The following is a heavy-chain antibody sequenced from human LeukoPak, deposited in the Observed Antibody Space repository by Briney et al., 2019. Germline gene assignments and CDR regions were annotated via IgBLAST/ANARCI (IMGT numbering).Heavy chain of an antibody. J-gene: IGHJ4*02. CDR3: ARERVLAAVAGPSFGY. CDR1: GYTFTSYY. V-gene: IGHV1-46*01. D-gene: IGHD6-19*01. CDR2: INPSGGST. Sequence: ASVKVSCKASGYTFTSYYMHWVRQAPGQGLEWMGIINPSGGSTSYAQKFQGRVTMTRDMSTSTVYMELSSLRSEDTAVYYCARERVLAAVAGPSFGYWGQGTLVTVSS.